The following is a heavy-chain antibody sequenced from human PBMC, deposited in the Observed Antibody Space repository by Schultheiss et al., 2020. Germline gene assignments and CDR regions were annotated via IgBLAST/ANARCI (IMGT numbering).Heavy chain of an antibody. D-gene: IGHD3-3*01. CDR1: GFTFDDYA. Sequence: GGSLRLSCAASGFTFDDYAMHWVRQAPGKGLEWVSGISWNSGSIGYADSVKGRFTISRDNAKNTLYLQMNSLRAEDTAVYYCARAAQERYSYYDFWSGYSNYYYYGMDVWGQGTTVTVSS. CDR3: ARAAQERYSYYDFWSGYSNYYYYGMDV. V-gene: IGHV3-9*01. J-gene: IGHJ6*02. CDR2: ISWNSGSI.